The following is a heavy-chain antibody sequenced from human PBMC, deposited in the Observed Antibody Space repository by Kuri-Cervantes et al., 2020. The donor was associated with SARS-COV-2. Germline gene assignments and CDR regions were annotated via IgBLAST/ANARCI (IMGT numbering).Heavy chain of an antibody. D-gene: IGHD3-10*01. CDR1: GFTFVDYA. V-gene: IGHV3-49*04. J-gene: IGHJ6*02. Sequence: GGSLRLSCTASGFTFVDYAMSRVPQAPGKGLEWVGLIRGKAYGGTTEYAASVKGRFTISRDDSERIANLQMNSLKTEDTAVYYCTRDIYYALVGYYYGLDVWGQGTTVTVSS. CDR3: TRDIYYALVGYYYGLDV. CDR2: IRGKAYGGTT.